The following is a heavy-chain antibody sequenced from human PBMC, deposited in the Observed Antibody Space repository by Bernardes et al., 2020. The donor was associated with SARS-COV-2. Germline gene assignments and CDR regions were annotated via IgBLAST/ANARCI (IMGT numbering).Heavy chain of an antibody. Sequence: GGSLRLSCAASGFTFSSSAMSWVRQAPGKGLEWVSLIIGSGTNTFYADSVKGRFTISRDNSKNTLYLQMNSLRAEDTAVYYCARELVYYGMDVWGQGTTVTVSS. CDR2: IIGSGTNT. J-gene: IGHJ6*02. CDR3: ARELVYYGMDV. CDR1: GFTFSSSA. V-gene: IGHV3-23*01.